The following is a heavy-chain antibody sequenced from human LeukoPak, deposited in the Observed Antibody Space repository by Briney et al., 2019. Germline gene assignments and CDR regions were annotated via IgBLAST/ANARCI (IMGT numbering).Heavy chain of an antibody. J-gene: IGHJ4*02. CDR1: GGTFSSYA. D-gene: IGHD6-19*01. CDR2: IIPMPGTT. CDR3: ARDSGGEVAGAAHTKY. V-gene: IGHV1-69*04. Sequence: GASVKVSCKASGGTFSSYAISWVRQAPGQRLEWMGRIIPMPGTTDYAQKFQGRVTITADKSTTTAYMELSSLRSEDTAMYYCARDSGGEVAGAAHTKYWGQGTPVTVSS.